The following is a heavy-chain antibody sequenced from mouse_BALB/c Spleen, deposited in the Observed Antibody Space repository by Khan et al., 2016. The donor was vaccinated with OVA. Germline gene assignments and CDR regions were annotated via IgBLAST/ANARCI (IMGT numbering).Heavy chain of an antibody. CDR2: IDPENGNT. CDR3: ARDGYSPWFAY. J-gene: IGHJ3*01. CDR1: GFNIKDYY. Sequence: IQLVQSGAELVRPGALVKLSCKASGFNIKDYYIHWVKQRPEKGLEWIGWIDPENGNTIYDPKFQGKVSITADTSSNTAHLQLSSLKSEDTAFYYCARDGYSPWFAYWGQGTLVTVSA. D-gene: IGHD2-3*01. V-gene: IGHV14-1*02.